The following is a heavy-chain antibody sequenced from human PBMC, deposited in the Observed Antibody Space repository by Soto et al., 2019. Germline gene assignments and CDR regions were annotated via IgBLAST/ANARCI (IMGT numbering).Heavy chain of an antibody. Sequence: GESLKISVKGSGYSFTSNWISWVRQMPGKGLEWMGRIDPSDSYTNYSPSFQGHVTISADKSISTAYLQWSSLKASDTAMYYCARLLQQSYYYYGMDVWGQGTTVTVSS. CDR1: GYSFTSNW. J-gene: IGHJ6*02. D-gene: IGHD1-1*01. CDR3: ARLLQQSYYYYGMDV. CDR2: IDPSDSYT. V-gene: IGHV5-10-1*01.